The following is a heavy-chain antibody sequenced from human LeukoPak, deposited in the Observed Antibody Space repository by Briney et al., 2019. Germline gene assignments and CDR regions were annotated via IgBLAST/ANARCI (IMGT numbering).Heavy chain of an antibody. D-gene: IGHD6-13*01. J-gene: IGHJ6*03. CDR2: IYPGDSDT. Sequence: GESLQISCKGSGYSFTSYWIGWVRQLPGKGLEWRGIIYPGDSDTRYSPSFQGQVTISADKSISTAYLQWSSLKASDTAMYYCARQYSSSWYGYYYMDVWGKGTTVTVSS. V-gene: IGHV5-51*01. CDR1: GYSFTSYW. CDR3: ARQYSSSWYGYYYMDV.